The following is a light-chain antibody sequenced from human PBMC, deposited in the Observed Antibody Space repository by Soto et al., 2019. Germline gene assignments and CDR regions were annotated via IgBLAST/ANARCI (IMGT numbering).Light chain of an antibody. V-gene: IGKV1D-12*01. Sequence: DIQMTQSPSSVSASIGDTVTITCRASQDISILLAWYQQKPGRAPKLLIYGASTLESGVPSRFSGSGAGTDFTLTISSLQPEDFATYYCQQSYSTPLTFGGGTTGDIK. CDR1: QDISIL. CDR2: GAS. CDR3: QQSYSTPLT. J-gene: IGKJ4*01.